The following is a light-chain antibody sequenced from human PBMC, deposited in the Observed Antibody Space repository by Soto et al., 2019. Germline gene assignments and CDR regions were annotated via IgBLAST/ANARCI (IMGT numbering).Light chain of an antibody. V-gene: IGKV1-5*03. CDR2: KAS. CDR1: QSIGFW. J-gene: IGKJ1*01. CDR3: QQSNSHS. Sequence: DIQLTQSPSTLSAYVGDRVTLTCRASQSIGFWLAWYQQKAGKAPKLLIYKASSLESGVPARFSASGYGTEFTLTISSLQPDDFATYYCQQSNSHSFGPGTKVEIK.